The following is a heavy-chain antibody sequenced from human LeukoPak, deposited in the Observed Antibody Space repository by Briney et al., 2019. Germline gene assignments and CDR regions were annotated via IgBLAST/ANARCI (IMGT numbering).Heavy chain of an antibody. V-gene: IGHV4-4*07. J-gene: IGHJ4*02. CDR3: AREGTTRPLDY. Sequence: WIGRIYTSGTTNYNPSLKSRVTMSVDTSKNQFSLNLTSVTVADTAVYYCAREGTTRPLDYWGQGTLVTVSS. CDR2: IYTSGTT. D-gene: IGHD6-6*01.